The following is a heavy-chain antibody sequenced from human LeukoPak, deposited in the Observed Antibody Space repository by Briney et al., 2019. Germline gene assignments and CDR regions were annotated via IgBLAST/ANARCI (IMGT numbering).Heavy chain of an antibody. D-gene: IGHD5-18*01. V-gene: IGHV3-9*01. Sequence: PGGSLRLSCGGSGFIFDDYAMHWVRQAPGKGLEWVSGVNWNSGAIDYAESVKGRFTISRDNAKNSLYLQMNSLRTEDTALYFCERDRAYSYGYTYFDLWGRGTLVTVSS. CDR3: ERDRAYSYGYTYFDL. J-gene: IGHJ2*01. CDR1: GFIFDDYA. CDR2: VNWNSGAI.